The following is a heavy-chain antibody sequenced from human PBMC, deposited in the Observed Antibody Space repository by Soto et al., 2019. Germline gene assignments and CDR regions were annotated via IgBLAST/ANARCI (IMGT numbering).Heavy chain of an antibody. D-gene: IGHD6-13*01. V-gene: IGHV4-39*01. J-gene: IGHJ4*02. CDR1: GGSISSSSYY. CDR2: IYYSGST. Sequence: QLQLQESGPGLVQPSETLSLTCTVSGGSISSSSYYWGWIRQPPGKGLEWIGSIYYSGSTYYNPSLKSRVTISVDTSKNQFSLKLSSVTAADTAVYYCARGDSSREIFDYWGQGTLVTVSS. CDR3: ARGDSSREIFDY.